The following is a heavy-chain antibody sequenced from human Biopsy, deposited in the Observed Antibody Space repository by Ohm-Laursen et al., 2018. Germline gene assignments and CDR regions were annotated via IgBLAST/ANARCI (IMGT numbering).Heavy chain of an antibody. CDR2: IFYDGSNT. Sequence: SLRLSCSASGFTFSSYGMHWVRQAPGKGLEWVAFIFYDGSNTYYADSVKGRFTISRDNSRDTLYLQMSSLRAEDTAVYYCAKDRYNYTPIGGFSMDVWGQGTTVTVSS. CDR1: GFTFSSYG. CDR3: AKDRYNYTPIGGFSMDV. V-gene: IGHV3-30*02. J-gene: IGHJ6*02. D-gene: IGHD5-18*01.